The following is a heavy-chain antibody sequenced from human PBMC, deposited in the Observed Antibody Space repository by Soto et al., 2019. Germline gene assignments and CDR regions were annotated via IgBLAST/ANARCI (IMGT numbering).Heavy chain of an antibody. CDR3: AKDYGSGLYYYYYMDV. D-gene: IGHD3-3*01. CDR2: FSGSGGSI. CDR1: GFTFSTYS. J-gene: IGHJ6*03. Sequence: GALRLSCAASGFTFSTYSMSWVRPAPGVGLEWFSSFSGSGGSIYYAGSVKGRFTISRVNSKNTLYLQLNSLRADDTSVYYCAKDYGSGLYYYYYMDVWGKGTTVTVSS. V-gene: IGHV3-23*01.